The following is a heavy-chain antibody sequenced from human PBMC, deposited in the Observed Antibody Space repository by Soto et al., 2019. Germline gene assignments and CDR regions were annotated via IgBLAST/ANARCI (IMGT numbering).Heavy chain of an antibody. CDR3: ARLPGGYRLRYTYYYYGMDG. CDR1: GFPVIRNY. J-gene: IGHJ6*02. V-gene: IGHV3-53*01. Sequence: GGSLRLSCAASGFPVIRNYMSWVRQAPGKGLDWVSVIYSGGSTYYADSVKGRFTISRDNSKNTLYLQMNSLRAEDTAVYYCARLPGGYRLRYTYYYYGMDGWGQGTTVTVS. D-gene: IGHD5-12*01. CDR2: IYSGGST.